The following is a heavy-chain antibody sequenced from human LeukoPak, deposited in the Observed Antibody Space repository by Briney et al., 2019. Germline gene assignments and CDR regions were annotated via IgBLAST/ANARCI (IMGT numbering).Heavy chain of an antibody. V-gene: IGHV1-46*01. D-gene: IGHD3-10*01. CDR3: ARGVFQRGVIVRYYFDY. Sequence: ASVKVSCKASGYTFTSYYMHWVRQPPGQGLDWMGIINPSSGSTNYAQKFQGRVTMTRDTSTSTVYMELSNLRSEDTAVYYCARGVFQRGVIVRYYFDYWGQGTLVTVSS. CDR2: INPSSGST. CDR1: GYTFTSYY. J-gene: IGHJ4*02.